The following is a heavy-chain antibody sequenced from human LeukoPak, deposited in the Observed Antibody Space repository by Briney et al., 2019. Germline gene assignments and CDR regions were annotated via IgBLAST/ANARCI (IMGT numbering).Heavy chain of an antibody. CDR1: GGSISSYY. V-gene: IGHV4-59*01. CDR2: IYYSGST. J-gene: IGHJ5*02. Sequence: SEPLSLTCTVSGGSISSYYWSWIRQPPGKGLEWIGYIYYSGSTNYNPSLKSRVTISVDTSKNQFSLKLSSVTAADTAVYYCASSYGSGSYYPWGQGTLVTVSS. D-gene: IGHD3-10*01. CDR3: ASSYGSGSYYP.